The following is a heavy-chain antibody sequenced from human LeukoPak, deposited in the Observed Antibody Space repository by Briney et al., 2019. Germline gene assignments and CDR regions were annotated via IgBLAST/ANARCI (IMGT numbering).Heavy chain of an antibody. CDR1: GYTFTGYH. V-gene: IGHV1-2*06. J-gene: IGHJ5*02. CDR2: INPNSGDT. D-gene: IGHD3-10*01. CDR3: ARDEYYYGSGSYSGWFDP. Sequence: ASVKVSCKASGYTFTGYHMHWVRQAPGQGLEWMGRINPNSGDTNYAQKFQGRVAMTRDTSISTAFMELTRLRSDDTAVYYCARDEYYYGSGSYSGWFDPWGQGTLVTVSS.